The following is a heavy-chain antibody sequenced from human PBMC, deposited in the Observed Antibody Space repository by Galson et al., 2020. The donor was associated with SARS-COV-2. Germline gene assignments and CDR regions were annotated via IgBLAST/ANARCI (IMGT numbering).Heavy chain of an antibody. J-gene: IGHJ6*02. Sequence: GGSLRLSCAASGFTFSSYWMHWVRQAPGKGLVWVSRINSDGSSTSYADSVKGRFTISRDNAKNTLYLQMNSLRAEDTAGYYCARARPDLVCYDSSGGRRRSGIDVWGQGTTVTVSS. CDR3: ARARPDLVCYDSSGGRRRSGIDV. CDR1: GFTFSSYW. V-gene: IGHV3-74*01. D-gene: IGHD3-22*01. CDR2: INSDGSST.